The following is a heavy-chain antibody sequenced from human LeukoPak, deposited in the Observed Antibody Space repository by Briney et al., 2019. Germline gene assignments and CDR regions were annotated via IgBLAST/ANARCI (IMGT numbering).Heavy chain of an antibody. CDR2: VTGTGGNT. D-gene: IGHD3-10*01. CDR1: GFDVVINY. CDR3: AKVHGSGSYRFDF. V-gene: IGHV3-23*01. Sequence: GGSLRLSCAASGFDVVINYMSWVRQAPGKGLEWVSAVTGTGGNTYHADSVKDRFTISRDNSKNTVYLQMNSLRAEDTAIYYCAKVHGSGSYRFDFWGQGTLVTVSS. J-gene: IGHJ4*02.